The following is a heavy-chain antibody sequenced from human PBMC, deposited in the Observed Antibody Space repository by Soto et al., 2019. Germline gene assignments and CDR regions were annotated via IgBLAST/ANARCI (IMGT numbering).Heavy chain of an antibody. J-gene: IGHJ4*02. D-gene: IGHD6-19*01. V-gene: IGHV3-23*01. CDR3: AKGKTSGWYYFDF. CDR1: GFTFENCA. Sequence: GGSLRLSCAASGFTFENCAMSWVRQAPGKGLEWILGISGSGGSTYYADSVKGRFTISRDNSKNTVYLQMNSLRADDTAVYYCAKGKTSGWYYFDFWGQGTLVTVSS. CDR2: ISGSGGST.